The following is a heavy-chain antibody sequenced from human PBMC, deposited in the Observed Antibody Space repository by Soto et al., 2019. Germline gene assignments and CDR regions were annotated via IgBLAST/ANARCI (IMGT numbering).Heavy chain of an antibody. V-gene: IGHV4-39*01. Sequence: TLSLTCTVPGGSISSDLYYWGWIRQPPGKGLEWIGNIYYSGNSYYNPSLKSRVTISVDTSKNQFSLKLSSVTAADTAVYYCARGGWRHIEYWRQGTLDIVSS. J-gene: IGHJ4*02. D-gene: IGHD3-3*01. CDR2: IYYSGNS. CDR1: GGSISSDLYY. CDR3: ARGGWRHIEY.